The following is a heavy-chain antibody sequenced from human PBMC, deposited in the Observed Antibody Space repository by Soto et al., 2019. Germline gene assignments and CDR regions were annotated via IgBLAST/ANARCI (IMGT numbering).Heavy chain of an antibody. CDR3: ARRRIAAAGYYGMDV. CDR2: INAGNGNT. V-gene: IGHV1-3*01. CDR1: GYTFTSYA. D-gene: IGHD6-13*01. Sequence: ASVKVSCKASGYTFTSYAMHWVRQAPGQRLEWMGWINAGNGNTKYSQKFQGRVTITRDTSASTAYMELSSLRSEDTAVYYCARRRIAAAGYYGMDVWGQGTTVTVSS. J-gene: IGHJ6*02.